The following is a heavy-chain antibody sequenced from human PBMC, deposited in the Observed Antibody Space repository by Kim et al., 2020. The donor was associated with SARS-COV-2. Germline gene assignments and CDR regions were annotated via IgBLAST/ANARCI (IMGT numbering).Heavy chain of an antibody. Sequence: GGSLRLSCAASGFTFSSYGMHWVRQAPGKGLEWVAVIWYDGSNKYYADSVKGRFTISRDNSKNTLYLQMNSLRAEDTAVYYCARESGTAAAGLHFDYWGQGTLVTVSS. CDR1: GFTFSSYG. V-gene: IGHV3-33*01. CDR2: IWYDGSNK. CDR3: ARESGTAAAGLHFDY. J-gene: IGHJ4*02. D-gene: IGHD6-13*01.